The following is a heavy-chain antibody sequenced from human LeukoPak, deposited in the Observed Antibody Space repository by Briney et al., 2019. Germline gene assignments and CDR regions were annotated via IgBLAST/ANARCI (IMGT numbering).Heavy chain of an antibody. CDR3: ARGAYCSSTSCSFGDY. CDR1: GFTFSSYS. Sequence: PGGSLRLSCAASGFTFSSYSMNWVRQAPGKGLEWVSYISSSSSTIYYADSVKGRFTISRDNAKNSLYLQMNSLRAEDTAVYYCARGAYCSSTSCSFGDYWGQGTLVTVS. J-gene: IGHJ4*02. D-gene: IGHD2-2*01. CDR2: ISSSSSTI. V-gene: IGHV3-48*01.